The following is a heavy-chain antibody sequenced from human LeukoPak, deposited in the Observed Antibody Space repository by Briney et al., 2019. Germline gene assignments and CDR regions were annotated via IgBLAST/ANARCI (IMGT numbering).Heavy chain of an antibody. Sequence: SETLSLTCTVSGGSISSGSYSWSWIRQRAGKELEWIGRIYTSGGTNYSPSLKSRVTISLDTSKNQFSLKLSSVTAADTAVYYCARGRVLTGQGNWFDPWGQGTLVTVSS. J-gene: IGHJ5*02. D-gene: IGHD3-9*01. CDR3: ARGRVLTGQGNWFDP. CDR1: GGSISSGSYS. CDR2: IYTSGGT. V-gene: IGHV4-61*02.